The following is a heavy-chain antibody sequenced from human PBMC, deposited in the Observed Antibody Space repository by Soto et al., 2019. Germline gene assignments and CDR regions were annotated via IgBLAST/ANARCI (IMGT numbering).Heavy chain of an antibody. D-gene: IGHD3-10*01. CDR2: IIPIFCTA. CDR3: ARGKYYYGSRRPTYYYYGMDV. J-gene: IGHJ6*02. CDR1: GGTFSSYA. V-gene: IGHV1-69*01. Sequence: QVQLVQSGAEVKKPGSSVKVSCKASGGTFSSYAISWVRQAPGQGLEWMGGIIPIFCTANYAQKFQGRVTITADESTSTDYMELSSLRSEDTAVYYCARGKYYYGSRRPTYYYYGMDVWGQGTTVTVSS.